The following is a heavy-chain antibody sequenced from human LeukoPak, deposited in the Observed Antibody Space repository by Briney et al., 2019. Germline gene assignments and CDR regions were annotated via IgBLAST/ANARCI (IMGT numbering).Heavy chain of an antibody. J-gene: IGHJ4*02. CDR1: GGSISSYY. CDR2: IYYSGST. D-gene: IGHD2-15*01. CDR3: ARESAYCSGGSCYGPLSYFDY. V-gene: IGHV4-59*01. Sequence: ASETLSLTCTVSGGSISSYYWSRIRQPPGKGLEWIGYIYYSGSTNYNPSLKSRVTISVDTSKNQFSLKLSSVTAADTAVYYCARESAYCSGGSCYGPLSYFDYWGQGTLVTVSS.